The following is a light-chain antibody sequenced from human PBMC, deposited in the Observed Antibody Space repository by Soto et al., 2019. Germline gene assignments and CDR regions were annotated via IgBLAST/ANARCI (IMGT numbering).Light chain of an antibody. V-gene: IGKV3-15*01. J-gene: IGKJ2*01. CDR2: GAS. CDR3: QQSNNWPYT. Sequence: EIVLTQSPGTLSVSPGERANISCRASQSVSTNLAWFQQKPGQAPRLLIYGASTRATGIPARFSGSGSGTDFTLTINSLQSEDLAVYYCQQSNNWPYTFGQGTKLEIK. CDR1: QSVSTN.